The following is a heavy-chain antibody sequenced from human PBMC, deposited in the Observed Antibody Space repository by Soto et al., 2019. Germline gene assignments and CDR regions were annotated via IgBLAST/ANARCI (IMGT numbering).Heavy chain of an antibody. D-gene: IGHD6-6*01. J-gene: IGHJ4*02. CDR3: ASADGDNFVPFNN. Sequence: SETLSLTCTVSGGSISSYYWSWFRQPPGKGLERIGYLFYSGNTNTNPSLRSRVTMSVDTSKTQFSLRLTSVTAADTAVYYCASADGDNFVPFNNWGQGTLVTVSS. CDR2: LFYSGNT. V-gene: IGHV4-59*01. CDR1: GGSISSYY.